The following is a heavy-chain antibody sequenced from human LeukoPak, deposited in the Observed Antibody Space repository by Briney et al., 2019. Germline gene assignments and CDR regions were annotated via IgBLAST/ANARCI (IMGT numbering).Heavy chain of an antibody. Sequence: SVKVSCKASGGTFSSYAISWVRQAPGQGLEWMGRIIPILGIANYAQKFQGRVTITADKSTSTAYMELSSLRSEDTAVYYCARGGKVAGTGWYFDYWGQGTLVTVSS. V-gene: IGHV1-69*04. D-gene: IGHD6-19*01. J-gene: IGHJ4*02. CDR3: ARGGKVAGTGWYFDY. CDR1: GGTFSSYA. CDR2: IIPILGIA.